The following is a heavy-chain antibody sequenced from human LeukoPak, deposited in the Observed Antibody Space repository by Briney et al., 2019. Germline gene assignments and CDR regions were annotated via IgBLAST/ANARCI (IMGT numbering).Heavy chain of an antibody. D-gene: IGHD7-27*01. CDR3: AREDWGPDRDL. CDR2: IYYSGST. Sequence: SETLSLTCTVSGGSLSSSSYYWGWIRQPPGKGLEWIGSIYYSGSTYYNPSLKSRVTISVDTSKNQFSLKLSSVTAADTAVYYCAREDWGPDRDLWGRRTLVTVPS. V-gene: IGHV4-39*01. J-gene: IGHJ2*01. CDR1: GGSLSSSSYY.